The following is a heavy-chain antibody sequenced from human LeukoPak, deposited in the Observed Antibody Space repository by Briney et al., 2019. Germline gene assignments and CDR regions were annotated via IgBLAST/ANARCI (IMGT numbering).Heavy chain of an antibody. CDR3: AREVERYCSGGSCYSPDAFDI. J-gene: IGHJ3*02. CDR1: GYTFTSYD. Sequence: ASVEVSCRASGYTFTSYDINWVRQATGQGLEWMGWMNPNSGNTGYAQKFQGRVTITRNTSISTAYMELSSLRSEDTAVYYCAREVERYCSGGSCYSPDAFDIWGQGTMVTVSS. CDR2: MNPNSGNT. V-gene: IGHV1-8*03. D-gene: IGHD2-15*01.